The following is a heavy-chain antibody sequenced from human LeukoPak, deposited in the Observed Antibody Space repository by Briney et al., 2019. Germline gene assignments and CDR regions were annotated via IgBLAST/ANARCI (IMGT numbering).Heavy chain of an antibody. J-gene: IGHJ5*02. V-gene: IGHV1-2*02. D-gene: IGHD2-2*01. Sequence: ASVTVSCKASGYTFTGYYMHWVRQAPGQGLEWMGWISPNSGGTNYAQKFQGRVTMTRDTSISTAYMELSRLTSDDTAVYFCARGGIVVVPAADRRNWFDPWGQGTLVTVSS. CDR1: GYTFTGYY. CDR3: ARGGIVVVPAADRRNWFDP. CDR2: ISPNSGGT.